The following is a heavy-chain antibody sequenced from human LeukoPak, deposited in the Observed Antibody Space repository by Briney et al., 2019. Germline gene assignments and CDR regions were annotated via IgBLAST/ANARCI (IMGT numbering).Heavy chain of an antibody. D-gene: IGHD3-16*02. CDR2: ISAYNGNT. CDR1: GYTFTSYG. CDR3: ARGLRLGELSSHPLWPYDY. V-gene: IGHV1-18*01. J-gene: IGHJ4*02. Sequence: ASVKVSCKASGYTFTSYGISWVRQAPGQGLEWMGWISAYNGNTNYAQKLQGRVTMTTDTSTSTAYMELRSLRSDDTAVYYCARGLRLGELSSHPLWPYDYWGQGTLVTVS.